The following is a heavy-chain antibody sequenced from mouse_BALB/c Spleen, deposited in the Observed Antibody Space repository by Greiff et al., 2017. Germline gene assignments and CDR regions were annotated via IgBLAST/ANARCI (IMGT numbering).Heavy chain of an antibody. D-gene: IGHD1-1*01. J-gene: IGHJ3*01. CDR2: ISSGGST. V-gene: IGHV5-6-5*01. CDR3: ARGGDYYGSSLAWFAY. Sequence: EVKLVESGGGLVKPGGSLKLSCAASGFTFSSYAMSWVRQTPEKRLEWVASISSGGSTYYPDSVKGRFTISRDNARNILYLQMSSLRSEDTAMYYCARGGDYYGSSLAWFAYWGQGTLVTVSA. CDR1: GFTFSSYA.